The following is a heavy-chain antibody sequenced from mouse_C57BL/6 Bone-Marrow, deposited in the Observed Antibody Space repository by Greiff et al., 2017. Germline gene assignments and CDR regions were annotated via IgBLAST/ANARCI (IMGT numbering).Heavy chain of an antibody. CDR3: ARRKIGIITTGGYAMDY. CDR1: GYTFTEYT. Sequence: VKLMESGAELVKPGASVKLSCKASGYTFTEYTIHWVKQRSGQGLEWIGWFYPGSGSTNYNEKFKSKATLTVDTSSSTAYMQLSSLTSEDSAVYYCARRKIGIITTGGYAMDYWGQGTSVTVSS. D-gene: IGHD1-1*01. V-gene: IGHV1-62-2*01. CDR2: FYPGSGST. J-gene: IGHJ4*01.